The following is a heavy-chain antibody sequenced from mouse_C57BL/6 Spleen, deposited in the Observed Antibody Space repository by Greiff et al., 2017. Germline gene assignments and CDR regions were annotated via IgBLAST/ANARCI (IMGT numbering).Heavy chain of an antibody. Sequence: QVQLKQPGAELVRPGSSVKLSCKASGYTFTSYWMHWVKQRPIQGLEWIGNIDPSDSETHYNQKFKDKATLTVDKSSSTAYMQLSSLTSEDSAVYYCARKGEPTWFAYWGQGTLVTVSA. J-gene: IGHJ3*01. CDR3: ARKGEPTWFAY. CDR2: IDPSDSET. V-gene: IGHV1-52*01. CDR1: GYTFTSYW.